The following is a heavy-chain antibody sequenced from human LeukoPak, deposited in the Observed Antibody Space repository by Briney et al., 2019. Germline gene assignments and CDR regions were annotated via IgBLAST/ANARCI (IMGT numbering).Heavy chain of an antibody. CDR1: GFTFSSYW. V-gene: IGHV3-74*01. Sequence: PGGSLRLSCAASGFTFSSYWMYWVRHAPGKGLVWVSRINGDGSSTSYADSVKGRFTSSRDNAKNTLFLQMNSLRAEDTAVYYCARRYCGSPSCVNWFDPWGQGALVTVSS. J-gene: IGHJ5*02. D-gene: IGHD2-2*01. CDR3: ARRYCGSPSCVNWFDP. CDR2: INGDGSST.